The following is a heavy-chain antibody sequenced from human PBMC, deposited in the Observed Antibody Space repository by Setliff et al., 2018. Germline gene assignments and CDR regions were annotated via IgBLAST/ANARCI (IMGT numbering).Heavy chain of an antibody. J-gene: IGHJ6*03. Sequence: PGGSLRLSCAASGFTVSSNYMSWVRQAPGKGLEWVSVIYSGGSTYYTDSVKGRFTISRDNSKNTLYLQMNSLRAEDTAVYDCARAVAGNYYYYYYMDVWGKGTTVTVSS. D-gene: IGHD6-19*01. CDR1: GFTVSSNY. V-gene: IGHV3-53*01. CDR2: IYSGGST. CDR3: ARAVAGNYYYYYYMDV.